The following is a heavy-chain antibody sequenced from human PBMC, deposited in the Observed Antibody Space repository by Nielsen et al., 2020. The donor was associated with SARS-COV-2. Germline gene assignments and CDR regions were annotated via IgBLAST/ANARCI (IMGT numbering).Heavy chain of an antibody. J-gene: IGHJ4*02. CDR3: ARVGSYGDPEYLDY. Sequence: GGSLRLSCSASEFTFSIYAMTWVRQAPGKGLEWVGNIKLDGSEKYYVDSVKGRFTISRDNARNTLYLQMNSLRVEDTAVYYCARVGSYGDPEYLDYWGQGALVTVSS. D-gene: IGHD4/OR15-4a*01. V-gene: IGHV3-7*01. CDR2: IKLDGSEK. CDR1: EFTFSIYA.